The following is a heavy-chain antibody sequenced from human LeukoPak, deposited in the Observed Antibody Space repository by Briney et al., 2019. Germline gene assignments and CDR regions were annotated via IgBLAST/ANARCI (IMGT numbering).Heavy chain of an antibody. D-gene: IGHD2-15*01. CDR1: GFTFDDYA. V-gene: IGHV3-9*01. CDR3: VREYCSGGSCSDAFDI. Sequence: GGSLRLSCAASGFTFDDYAMHWVRQGPGKGLEWVSGISWNSGSIGYADSVKGRFTISRDNAKNSLYLQMNSLRAEDTAVYYCVREYCSGGSCSDAFDIWGQGTMVTVSS. CDR2: ISWNSGSI. J-gene: IGHJ3*02.